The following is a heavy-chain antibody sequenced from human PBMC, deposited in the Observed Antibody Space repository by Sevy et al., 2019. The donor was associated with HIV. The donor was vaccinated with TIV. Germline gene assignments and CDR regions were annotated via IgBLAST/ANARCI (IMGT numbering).Heavy chain of an antibody. V-gene: IGHV4-59*01. D-gene: IGHD3-3*01. CDR3: ARGRGFGVVIPSPFDY. CDR1: GGSIRSYY. J-gene: IGHJ4*02. Sequence: KASETLSLTCTVSGGSIRSYYGSWIRQPPGKGLEWIGYIYYNGSTNYNPSLRSRVTISVDTSKNQFSLKLSSVTAADTAVYYCARGRGFGVVIPSPFDYWGQGTLVTVSS. CDR2: IYYNGST.